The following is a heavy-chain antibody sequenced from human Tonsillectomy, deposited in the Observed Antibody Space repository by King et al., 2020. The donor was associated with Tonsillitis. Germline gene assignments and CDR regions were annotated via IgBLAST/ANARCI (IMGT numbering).Heavy chain of an antibody. CDR3: ARGRLFGSGSCYLFDS. Sequence: VQLVESGGGLVKPGGSLRLSCAASGFTFSNFAMSWVRQAPGKGLEWVSSLSGRTAAIYYSDSGKGRFTISRDNARNSMYLEMSSLRAEDTAVYYCARGRLFGSGSCYLFDSWGQGALVTVSS. D-gene: IGHD3-10*01. CDR1: GFTFSNFA. V-gene: IGHV3-21*01. CDR2: LSGRTAAI. J-gene: IGHJ4*02.